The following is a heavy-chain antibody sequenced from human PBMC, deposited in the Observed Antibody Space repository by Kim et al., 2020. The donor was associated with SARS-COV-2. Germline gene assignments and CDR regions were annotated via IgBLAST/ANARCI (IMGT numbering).Heavy chain of an antibody. V-gene: IGHV3-53*01. CDR3: ARDVGSSGYYQSPHPYYFDY. CDR2: IYSGGGT. Sequence: GGSLRLSCAASGFTVSSNYMSWVRQAPGKGLEWVSVIYSGGGTDYADSVKGRFTISRDNSKNTLYLQMNSLRAEDTAVYYCARDVGSSGYYQSPHPYYFDYWGQGTLVTVSS. CDR1: GFTVSSNY. J-gene: IGHJ4*02. D-gene: IGHD3-22*01.